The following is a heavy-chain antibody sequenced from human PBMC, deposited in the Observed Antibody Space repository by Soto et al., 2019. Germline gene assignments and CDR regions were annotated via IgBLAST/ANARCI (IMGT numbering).Heavy chain of an antibody. Sequence: PSETLSLTCAVSGGSISSSNWWSWVRQPPGKGLEWIGEIYHSGSTNYNPSLKSRVTISVDKSKNQFSLKLSSVTAADTAVYYCARDLRDIVATASFDLWGRGTLVT. D-gene: IGHD5-12*01. V-gene: IGHV4-4*02. CDR1: GGSISSSNW. CDR2: IYHSGST. J-gene: IGHJ2*01. CDR3: ARDLRDIVATASFDL.